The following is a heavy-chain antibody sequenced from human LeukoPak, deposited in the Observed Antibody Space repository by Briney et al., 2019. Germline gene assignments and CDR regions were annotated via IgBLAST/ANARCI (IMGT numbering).Heavy chain of an antibody. CDR1: GGTFSSYA. D-gene: IGHD3-3*01. CDR2: IIPIFGTA. CDR3: ARWANYDFWSGSQRLSGMDV. Sequence: SVKVSCTASGGTFSSYAISWVRQAPGQGLEWMGGIIPIFGTANYAQKFQGRVTITADESTSTAYMELSSLRSEDTAVYYCARWANYDFWSGSQRLSGMDVWGQGTTVTVSS. V-gene: IGHV1-69*13. J-gene: IGHJ6*02.